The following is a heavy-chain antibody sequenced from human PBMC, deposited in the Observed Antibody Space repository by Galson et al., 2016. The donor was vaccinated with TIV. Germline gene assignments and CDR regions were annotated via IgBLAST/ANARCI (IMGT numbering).Heavy chain of an antibody. CDR2: IIPLFRTT. V-gene: IGHV1-69*06. CDR3: ATDRNTAFDTYHYYYGMDV. CDR1: GGTFSSYV. J-gene: IGHJ6*02. D-gene: IGHD5-18*01. Sequence: SVKVSCKASGGTFSSYVFNWVRLAPGQGLEWMGGIIPLFRTTNYAQKFQGRVTITADKSTNTAYMELNSLKYGDTAVYYCATDRNTAFDTYHYYYGMDVWGQGTTVIVSS.